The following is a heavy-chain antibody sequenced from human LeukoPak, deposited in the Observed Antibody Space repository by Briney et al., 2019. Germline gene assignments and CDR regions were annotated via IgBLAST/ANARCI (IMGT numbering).Heavy chain of an antibody. V-gene: IGHV5-51*04. CDR3: ARSDCSTTTCLHPSKWFDP. J-gene: IGHJ5*02. CDR2: IYPGDSDT. D-gene: IGHD2-2*01. Sequence: GESLKISCKGSGYSFSSYWIGWVRQMPGKGLEWMGIIYPGDSDTRYSPSFQGQVTISADKPISTAYLQWSSLKASDTAMYYCARSDCSTTTCLHPSKWFDPWGQGTLVTVSS. CDR1: GYSFSSYW.